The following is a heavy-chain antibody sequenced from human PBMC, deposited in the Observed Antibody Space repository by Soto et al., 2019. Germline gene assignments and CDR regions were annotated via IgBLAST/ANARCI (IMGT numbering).Heavy chain of an antibody. CDR3: ARESHDILTGPPWVWYFDI. D-gene: IGHD3-9*01. CDR2: INDRGSI. J-gene: IGHJ2*01. CDR1: GGSFSGYY. V-gene: IGHV4-34*01. Sequence: QVQLQQWGAGPLRPLETLSLTCGVSGGSFSGYYLAWIRQSPGKGLEWIGEINDRGSINYNPSMKSRVSISVDTSKNHYSLNLRSVTAGDPAVYYCARESHDILTGPPWVWYFDIWGRGTLVTVSS.